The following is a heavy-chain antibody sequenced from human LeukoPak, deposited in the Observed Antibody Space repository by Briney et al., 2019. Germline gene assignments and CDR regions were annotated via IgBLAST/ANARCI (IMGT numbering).Heavy chain of an antibody. CDR1: GFTFSRYW. J-gene: IGHJ3*01. D-gene: IGHD2-2*01. CDR2: IKQDGSEK. CDR3: ARETMGADIVVVPTPFDAFDL. V-gene: IGHV3-7*01. Sequence: GGSLRLSCAASGFTFSRYWMSWVGQAPGKGLEWVANIKQDGSEKYYVDSVKGRFTISRDNAKNSMYLQMNSLRAEDTAVYYCARETMGADIVVVPTPFDAFDLWGQGTMVTVSS.